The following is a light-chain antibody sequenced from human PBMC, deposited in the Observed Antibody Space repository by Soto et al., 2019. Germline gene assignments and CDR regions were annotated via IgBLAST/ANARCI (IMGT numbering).Light chain of an antibody. J-gene: IGKJ4*01. CDR2: EAS. CDR1: QSVSSY. V-gene: IGKV3-11*01. CDR3: QQRSNWPPGPLT. Sequence: EIVLTQSPATLSLSPGERATLSCRASQSVSSYLAWYQQKPGQAPRLLIYEASNRATGIPARFSGSGSGTDFTLTISSLEPEDFAVYYCQQRSNWPPGPLTFGGGTKVEIK.